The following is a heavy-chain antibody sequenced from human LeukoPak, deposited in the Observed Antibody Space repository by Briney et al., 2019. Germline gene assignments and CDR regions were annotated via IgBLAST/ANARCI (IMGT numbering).Heavy chain of an antibody. CDR2: INHSGST. CDR3: ARHSPRYPVVVPAARRGQHAFDI. Sequence: PSETLSLTCAVYGGSFSGYYWSWIRQPPGKGLEWIGEINHSGSTNYNPSLKSRVTISVDTSKNQFSLKLSSVTAADTAVYYCARHSPRYPVVVPAARRGQHAFDIWSQGTMVTVSS. V-gene: IGHV4-34*01. CDR1: GGSFSGYY. J-gene: IGHJ3*02. D-gene: IGHD2-2*01.